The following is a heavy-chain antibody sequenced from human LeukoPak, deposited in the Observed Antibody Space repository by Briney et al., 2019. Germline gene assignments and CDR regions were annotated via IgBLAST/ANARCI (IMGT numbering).Heavy chain of an antibody. CDR1: GFTFSSYA. CDR3: ARDEIGNTQNGMDV. J-gene: IGHJ6*02. V-gene: IGHV3-30-3*01. CDR2: ISYDGSNK. D-gene: IGHD5-18*01. Sequence: GRSLRLSCAASGFTFSSYAMHWVRQAPGKGLEWVAVISYDGSNKYYADSVKGRFTISRDNAKNSLYLQMNSLRAEDTAVYYCARDEIGNTQNGMDVWGQGTTVTVSS.